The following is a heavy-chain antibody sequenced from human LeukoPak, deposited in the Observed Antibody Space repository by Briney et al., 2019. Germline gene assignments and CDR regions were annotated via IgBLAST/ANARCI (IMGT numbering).Heavy chain of an antibody. V-gene: IGHV1-18*01. J-gene: IGHJ5*02. Sequence: ASVKVSCKASGYTFTSYGISWVRQAPGQGLEWMGWISGYNDNTNYAQKLQGRVTMTTDTSTSTAYMELRSLRSDDTAVYYCARAYLDIVVVPAALQSANWFDPWGQGTLVTVSS. CDR3: ARAYLDIVVVPAALQSANWFDP. CDR2: ISGYNDNT. CDR1: GYTFTSYG. D-gene: IGHD2-2*02.